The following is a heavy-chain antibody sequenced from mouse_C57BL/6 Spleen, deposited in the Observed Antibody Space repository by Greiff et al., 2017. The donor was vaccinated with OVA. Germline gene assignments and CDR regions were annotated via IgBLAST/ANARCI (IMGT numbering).Heavy chain of an antibody. CDR3: ARKDLLFDYFDY. CDR2: ISSGSSTI. D-gene: IGHD2-1*01. V-gene: IGHV5-17*01. J-gene: IGHJ2*01. Sequence: EVKLVESGGGLVKPGGSLKLSCAASGFTFSDYGMHWVRQAPEKGLEWVAYISSGSSTIYYADTVKGRFTSSRDNAKNTLFLQMTSLRSEDTAMYYCARKDLLFDYFDYWGQGTTLTVAS. CDR1: GFTFSDYG.